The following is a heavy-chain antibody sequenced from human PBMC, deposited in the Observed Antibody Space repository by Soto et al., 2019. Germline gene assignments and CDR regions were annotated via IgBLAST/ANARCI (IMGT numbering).Heavy chain of an antibody. CDR2: ISSNGDST. CDR1: GFTFSMFS. CDR3: VHPRSTVQIPPT. D-gene: IGHD4-17*01. J-gene: IGHJ5*02. V-gene: IGHV3-64D*06. Sequence: HPGGSLRLSCSASGFTFSMFSMHWVRQAPGKGLEYVSGISSNGDSTYYADSVKGRLTISRDNSKNTLYLQMSSLRAVDTAVYYCVHPRSTVQIPPTWGQGTLVTVSS.